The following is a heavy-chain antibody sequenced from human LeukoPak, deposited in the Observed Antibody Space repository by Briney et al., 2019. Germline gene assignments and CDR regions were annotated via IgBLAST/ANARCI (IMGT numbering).Heavy chain of an antibody. CDR2: IYTSGST. Sequence: SETLSLTCTVSGGSISSYYWSWIRQPPGKGLAWIGYIYTSGSTNYNPSLKSRVTISVDTSKNQFSLKPASVTAADSAVYYCARLSAGSGSYWYYYYMDVWGKGTTVTVSS. CDR1: GGSISSYY. D-gene: IGHD3-10*01. J-gene: IGHJ6*03. V-gene: IGHV4-4*09. CDR3: ARLSAGSGSYWYYYYMDV.